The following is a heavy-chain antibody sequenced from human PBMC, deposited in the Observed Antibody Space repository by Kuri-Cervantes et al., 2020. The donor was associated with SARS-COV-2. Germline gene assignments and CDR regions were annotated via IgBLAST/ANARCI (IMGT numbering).Heavy chain of an antibody. D-gene: IGHD2-2*01. Sequence: SETLSLTCAVFGGSFSGYYWSWIRQSPGKGLEWIGKINHSGSTNYNPSLSSRVTISVDMSKNQFSLKLSSVTAADTAVYYCARAVDCSSTSCYERVYAFDIWGQGTMVTVSS. V-gene: IGHV4-34*01. CDR1: GGSFSGYY. CDR3: ARAVDCSSTSCYERVYAFDI. J-gene: IGHJ3*02. CDR2: INHSGST.